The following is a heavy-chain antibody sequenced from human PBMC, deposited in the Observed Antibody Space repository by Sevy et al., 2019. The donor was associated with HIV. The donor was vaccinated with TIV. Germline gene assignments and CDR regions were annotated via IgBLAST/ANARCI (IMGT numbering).Heavy chain of an antibody. J-gene: IGHJ6*02. CDR2: ISYDGSKK. V-gene: IGHV3-30*04. D-gene: IGHD6-13*01. CDR1: GFTFSSYA. Sequence: GGSLRLSCAASGFTFSSYAMHWVRQAPGKGLEWVAVISYDGSKKYYADSVKGRFTISRDNSKNTLYLQMNSLRAEDTAAYYCARYSSRDGMDVWGQGTTVTVSS. CDR3: ARYSSRDGMDV.